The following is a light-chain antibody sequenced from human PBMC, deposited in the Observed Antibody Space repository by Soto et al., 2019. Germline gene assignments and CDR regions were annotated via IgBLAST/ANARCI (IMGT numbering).Light chain of an antibody. J-gene: IGKJ5*01. CDR1: QSVTSY. Sequence: IVLTQSPATLSLSPGERATLSCRASQSVTSYLAWYQQKPGEPPRLLIYDASNRATGVPGRFSGGGSGTDFTLTITSLEPEDFAVYYCQQRYNWPITFGQGTRLEIK. CDR2: DAS. CDR3: QQRYNWPIT. V-gene: IGKV3-11*01.